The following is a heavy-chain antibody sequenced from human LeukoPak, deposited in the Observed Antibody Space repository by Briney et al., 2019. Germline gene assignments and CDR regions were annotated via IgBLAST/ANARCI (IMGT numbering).Heavy chain of an antibody. D-gene: IGHD3-16*01. CDR2: MNPNSGNT. Sequence: ASVKVSCKASGYTFTSYDINWVLQATGQGLEWMGWMNPNSGNTGYAQKFQGRVTMTRNTSISTAYMELSSLRSEDTAVYYCAREGGAADAFHIWGQGTMVTVSS. CDR3: AREGGAADAFHI. CDR1: GYTFTSYD. J-gene: IGHJ3*02. V-gene: IGHV1-8*01.